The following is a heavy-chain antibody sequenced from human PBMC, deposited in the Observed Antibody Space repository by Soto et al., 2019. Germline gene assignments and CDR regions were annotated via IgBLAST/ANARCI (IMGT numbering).Heavy chain of an antibody. Sequence: SETLSLTCTVSGGSISSYYWCWIRQPPGKGLEWIGYIYYSGSTNYNPSLKSRVTISVDTSKNQFSLKLSSVTAADTAVYYCARFVAAAGRGGDYFDYWGQGTLVTVSS. CDR1: GGSISSYY. D-gene: IGHD6-13*01. J-gene: IGHJ4*02. CDR3: ARFVAAAGRGGDYFDY. CDR2: IYYSGST. V-gene: IGHV4-59*01.